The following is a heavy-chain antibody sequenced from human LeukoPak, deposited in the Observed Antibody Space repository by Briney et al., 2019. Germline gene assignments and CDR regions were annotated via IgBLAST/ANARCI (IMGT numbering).Heavy chain of an antibody. D-gene: IGHD2-15*01. Sequence: ASVKVSCKASGYTFTGYYMHWVRQAPGQGLEWMGWINPNSGGTNYAQKFQGRVTMTRDTSISTAYMELSRLRSDDTAAYYCARTGYCSGGSCYFADAFDIWGQGTMVTVSS. CDR2: INPNSGGT. CDR3: ARTGYCSGGSCYFADAFDI. V-gene: IGHV1-2*02. J-gene: IGHJ3*02. CDR1: GYTFTGYY.